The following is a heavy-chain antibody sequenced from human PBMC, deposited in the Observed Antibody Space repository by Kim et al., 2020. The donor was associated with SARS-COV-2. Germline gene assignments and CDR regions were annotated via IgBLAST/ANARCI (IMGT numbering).Heavy chain of an antibody. J-gene: IGHJ6*03. Sequence: SVKVSCKASGGTFSSYAISWVRQAPGQGLEWMGRIIPILGIANYAQKFQGRVTITADKSTSTAYMELSSLRSEDTAVYYCARDPPYDFWSGYYNYYYYMDVWVKGTTVTVSS. V-gene: IGHV1-69*04. CDR2: IIPILGIA. D-gene: IGHD3-3*01. CDR3: ARDPPYDFWSGYYNYYYYMDV. CDR1: GGTFSSYA.